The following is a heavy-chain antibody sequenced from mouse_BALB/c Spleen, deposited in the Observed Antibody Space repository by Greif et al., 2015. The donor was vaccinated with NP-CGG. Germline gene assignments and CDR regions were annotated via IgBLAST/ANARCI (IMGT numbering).Heavy chain of an antibody. CDR3: ARGLYYRHVGFAY. D-gene: IGHD2-14*01. J-gene: IGHJ3*01. V-gene: IGHV1S29*02. Sequence: VQLQQSGPELVKPGASVKISCKASGYTFTDYNMHWVKQSHGKSLEWIGYIYPYNGGTGYNQKFKSKATLTVDNSSSTAYMELRSLTSEDSAVYYCARGLYYRHVGFAYWGQGTLVTVSA. CDR2: IYPYNGGT. CDR1: GYTFTDYN.